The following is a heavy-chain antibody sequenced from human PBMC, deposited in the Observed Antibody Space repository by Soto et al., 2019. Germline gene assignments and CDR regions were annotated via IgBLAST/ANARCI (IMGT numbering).Heavy chain of an antibody. CDR2: INSDGSTT. D-gene: IGHD1-26*01. CDR1: GFSFSSYW. CDR3: ARVLTGSYNWFDP. J-gene: IGHJ5*02. V-gene: IGHV3-74*01. Sequence: EVQLVESGGGLVQPGGSLRFSGAASGFSFSSYWMHWVRQVPGKGWVWVSRINSDGSTTTYADSVKGRFTISRDNAKNTLYLQMNSLRVEDTAVYYCARVLTGSYNWFDPWGQGTLVTVSS.